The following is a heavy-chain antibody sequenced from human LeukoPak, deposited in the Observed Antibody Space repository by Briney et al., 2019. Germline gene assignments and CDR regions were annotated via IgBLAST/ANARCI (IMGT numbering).Heavy chain of an antibody. V-gene: IGHV1-69*13. Sequence: SVKVSCKASGGTFSSYAISWVRQAPGHGLEWMGGIIPIFGTANYAQKFQGRVTITADESTSTAYMELSSLRSEDTAVYYCARARPSSSRSLYYYYMDVWGKGTTVTVSS. J-gene: IGHJ6*03. D-gene: IGHD6-6*01. CDR2: IIPIFGTA. CDR1: GGTFSSYA. CDR3: ARARPSSSRSLYYYYMDV.